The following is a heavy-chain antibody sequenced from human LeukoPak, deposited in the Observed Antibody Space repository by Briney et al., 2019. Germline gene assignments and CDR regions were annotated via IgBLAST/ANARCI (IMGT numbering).Heavy chain of an antibody. CDR3: ARGYCSSTSCYTALGY. J-gene: IGHJ4*02. CDR2: IIPIFGTA. D-gene: IGHD2-2*02. CDR1: GGTFSSYA. Sequence: SVKVSCKASGGTFSSYAISWVRQAPGQGLEWMEGIIPIFGTANYAQKFQGRVTITTDESTSTAYMELSSLRSEDTAVYYCARGYCSSTSCYTALGYWGQGTLVTVSS. V-gene: IGHV1-69*05.